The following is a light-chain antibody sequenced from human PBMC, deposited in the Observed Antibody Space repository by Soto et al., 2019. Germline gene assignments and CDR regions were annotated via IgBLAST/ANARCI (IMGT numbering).Light chain of an antibody. CDR3: QSYDSRLSGCV. V-gene: IGLV1-40*01. CDR2: GNS. Sequence: QSVLTQPPSVSGAPGQRVTISRTGSSSNIGAGFDVHWYQQFPGTAPKVVIYGNSNRPSGVPDRFSGAKSGTSAYLAITGLQAEDEADYYCQSYDSRLSGCVFGTGTKVTVL. CDR1: SSNIGAGFD. J-gene: IGLJ1*01.